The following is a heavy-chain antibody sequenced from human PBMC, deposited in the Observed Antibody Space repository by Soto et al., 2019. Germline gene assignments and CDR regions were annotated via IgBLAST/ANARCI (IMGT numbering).Heavy chain of an antibody. CDR2: IYYSGRA. CDR3: ARTYSTTRYFYYYGMDI. V-gene: IGHV4-39*01. CDR1: GGSISSTSHY. J-gene: IGHJ6*02. Sequence: SETLSLTCAVSGGSISSTSHYWVWIRQPPGEGLEWIGNIYYSGRAYYNPSLKSRVTISVDTSKEQFSLRLSSVTATDTAVYYCARTYSTTRYFYYYGMDIWGQGTTVTVSS. D-gene: IGHD6-13*01.